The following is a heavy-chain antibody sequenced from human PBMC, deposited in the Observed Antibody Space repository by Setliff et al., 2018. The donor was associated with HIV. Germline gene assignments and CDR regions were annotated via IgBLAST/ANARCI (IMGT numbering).Heavy chain of an antibody. CDR3: ARHDSSGYYYGDAFDI. J-gene: IGHJ3*02. Sequence: SGPTLVNPTQTLTLTCTFSGFSLSTSGVCVSWIRQPPGKALEWLARIYRDDDTYYNPSLKSRVTITKDTSKNQVVLTMTNMDPVDTATYYCARHDSSGYYYGDAFDIWGQGTMVTVSS. CDR1: GFSLSTSGVC. D-gene: IGHD3-22*01. CDR2: IYRDDDT. V-gene: IGHV2-70*11.